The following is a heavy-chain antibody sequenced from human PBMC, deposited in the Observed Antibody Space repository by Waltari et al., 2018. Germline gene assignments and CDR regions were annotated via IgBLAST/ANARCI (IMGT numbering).Heavy chain of an antibody. CDR3: AKGGNWNYFDY. V-gene: IGHV3-9*01. Sequence: EVQLVESGGGLVQPGRSLRLSCAASGFTFADYAMHWVRQAPGKGLEWVSGISWNSGSIGYADSVKGRFTISRDNAKNSLYLQMNSLRAEDTALYYCAKGGNWNYFDYWGQGTLVTVSS. CDR1: GFTFADYA. J-gene: IGHJ4*02. D-gene: IGHD1-20*01. CDR2: ISWNSGSI.